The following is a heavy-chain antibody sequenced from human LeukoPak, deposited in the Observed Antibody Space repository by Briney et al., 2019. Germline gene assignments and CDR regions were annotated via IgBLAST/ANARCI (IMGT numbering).Heavy chain of an antibody. D-gene: IGHD5-18*01. CDR2: ISGST. J-gene: IGHJ6*04. V-gene: IGHV4-39*07. CDR1: GGSISSGSYF. CDR3: ARDEGYSYGYSATDV. Sequence: SETLSLTCTVSGGSISSGSYFWGWIRQPPGKGLEWIGSISGSTYYNPSLKSRVTISVDTSKYQFSLKLSSVTAADTAVYYCARDEGYSYGYSATDVWGKGTTVTVSS.